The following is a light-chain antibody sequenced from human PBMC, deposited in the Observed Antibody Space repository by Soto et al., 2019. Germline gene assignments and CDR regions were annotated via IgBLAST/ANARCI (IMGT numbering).Light chain of an antibody. CDR3: QHYNSYPLT. CDR1: QSISSW. CDR2: KAS. V-gene: IGKV1-5*03. J-gene: IGKJ4*01. Sequence: DIQMTQSPSTLSASVGDRVTITCRASQSISSWLAWYQEKPGKAPNLMIYKASTLESGVPSRFSGSGSGTEFTTTISSLQPDDFATYYCQHYNSYPLTFGGGTKVEIK.